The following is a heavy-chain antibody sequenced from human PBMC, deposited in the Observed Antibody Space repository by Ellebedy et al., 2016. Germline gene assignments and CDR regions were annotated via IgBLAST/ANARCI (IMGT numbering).Heavy chain of an antibody. CDR3: ARENDFWSGPYY. D-gene: IGHD3-3*01. CDR1: GFTFSSYA. Sequence: GGSLRLXCAASGFTFSSYAMSWVRQAPGKGLEWVSAISGSGGSTYYADSVKGRFTISRDNSKNTLYLQMNSLRAEDTAVYYCARENDFWSGPYYWGQGTLVTVSS. V-gene: IGHV3-23*01. CDR2: ISGSGGST. J-gene: IGHJ4*02.